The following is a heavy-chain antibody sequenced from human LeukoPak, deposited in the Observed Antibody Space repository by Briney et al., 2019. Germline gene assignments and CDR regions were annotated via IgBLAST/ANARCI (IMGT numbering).Heavy chain of an antibody. CDR3: ARVTMVRGVIIISGWFDP. Sequence: ASVKVSCKASGGTSSSYAINWVRQAPGQGLERMGGIIPIFDTANYAQKFQGRVTITADKSTSTAYMELSSLRSEDTAVYYCARVTMVRGVIIISGWFDPWGQGTLVTVSS. V-gene: IGHV1-69*06. J-gene: IGHJ5*02. D-gene: IGHD3-10*01. CDR1: GGTSSSYA. CDR2: IIPIFDTA.